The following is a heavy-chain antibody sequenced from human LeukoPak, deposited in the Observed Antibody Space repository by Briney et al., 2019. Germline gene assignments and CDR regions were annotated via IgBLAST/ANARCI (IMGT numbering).Heavy chain of an antibody. CDR2: IYYSGGT. CDR1: GGSINYYY. D-gene: IGHD1-26*01. Sequence: SETLSLTCTVSGGSINYYYWMWIRQPPGKGLEWIGYIYYSGGTHYNPSLKSRVTISVDTSKSQFSLKLSSVTAADTAIYYCARNIVGPRQVDYWGQGTLVTVSS. CDR3: ARNIVGPRQVDY. J-gene: IGHJ4*02. V-gene: IGHV4-59*01.